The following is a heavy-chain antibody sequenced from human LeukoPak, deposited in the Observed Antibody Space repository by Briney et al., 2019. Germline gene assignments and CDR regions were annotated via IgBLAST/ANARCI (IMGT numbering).Heavy chain of an antibody. Sequence: GGSLRLSCAASGFTFSSYSMNWVRQAPGKGLEWVSYISSRSSTIYYADSVKGRFTISRDNAKNSLYLQMNSLRAEDTAVYYCARDTGDYNAFDIWGQGTMVTVS. V-gene: IGHV3-48*01. CDR2: ISSRSSTI. J-gene: IGHJ3*02. CDR3: ARDTGDYNAFDI. CDR1: GFTFSSYS. D-gene: IGHD4-17*01.